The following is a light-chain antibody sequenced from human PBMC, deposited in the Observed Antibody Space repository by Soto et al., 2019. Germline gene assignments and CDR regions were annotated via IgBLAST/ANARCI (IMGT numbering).Light chain of an antibody. CDR2: SHN. J-gene: IGLJ1*01. CDR3: AAWDGSVRGRV. CDR1: SANIGSNP. V-gene: IGLV1-44*01. Sequence: QSVLAQPPSASGTPGQRVTVSCSGSSANIGSNPVNWYQQLPGTAPRLLIDSHNQRPSGVPDRFSGSRSGTSASLAISGLQSEDEAAYSCAAWDGSVRGRVFGTGTKVTVL.